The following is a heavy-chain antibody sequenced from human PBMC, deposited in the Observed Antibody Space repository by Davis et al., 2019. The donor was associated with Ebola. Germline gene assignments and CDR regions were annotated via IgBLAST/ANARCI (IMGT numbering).Heavy chain of an antibody. CDR3: AGIPSRRLGIYYFDY. CDR1: GTYA. CDR2: IIPMFGTV. J-gene: IGHJ4*02. V-gene: IGHV1-69*06. D-gene: IGHD7-27*01. Sequence: SVKVSCKASGTYAISWVRQAPGQGLEWMGGIIPMFGTVDYAQKFQGRFTITADKSTSTAYMEVDSLRSEDTAIYYCAGIPSRRLGIYYFDYWGQGTLVTVSS.